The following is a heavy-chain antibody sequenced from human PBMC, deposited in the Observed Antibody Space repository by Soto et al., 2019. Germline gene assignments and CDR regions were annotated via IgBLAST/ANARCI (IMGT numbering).Heavy chain of an antibody. V-gene: IGHV4-59*01. CDR2: GST. Sequence: GSTNYNPSLKSRVTISVDTSKNQFSLKLSSVTAADTAVYYCAREAAMPRSKYYYYYGMDVWGQGTTVTVSS. J-gene: IGHJ6*02. D-gene: IGHD2-2*01. CDR3: AREAAMPRSKYYYYYGMDV.